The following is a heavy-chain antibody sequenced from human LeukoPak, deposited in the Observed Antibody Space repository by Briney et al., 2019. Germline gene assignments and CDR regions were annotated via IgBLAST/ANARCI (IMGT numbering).Heavy chain of an antibody. CDR2: IDHTGST. D-gene: IGHD5-18*01. CDR1: DDSITIYY. CDR3: ARSEYSYGADAFDI. J-gene: IGHJ3*02. V-gene: IGHV4-59*01. Sequence: PSETLSLTCTVSDDSITIYYWTWIRQPPGKGLEWIGYIDHTGSTNYNPSLNSRVTISRDTSKNHFSLELSSVTAADTAVYYCARSEYSYGADAFDIWGQGTMVTVSS.